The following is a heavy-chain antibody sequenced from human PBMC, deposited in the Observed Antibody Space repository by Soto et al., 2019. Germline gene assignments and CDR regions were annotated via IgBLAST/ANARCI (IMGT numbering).Heavy chain of an antibody. D-gene: IGHD3-22*01. V-gene: IGHV4-39*01. J-gene: IGHJ4*02. CDR1: DGSISRSTFY. Sequence: QLQLQESGPGLVKPSETLSLTCTVSDGSISRSTFYWGWIRQPPGKGLEWIGSVHYTGSTYYNPSRKSRVTMSVDSSKNHPSLKVSSVTAADTAVYYCARHLYSGESSGYYGYWGQGALVTVSS. CDR3: ARHLYSGESSGYYGY. CDR2: VHYTGST.